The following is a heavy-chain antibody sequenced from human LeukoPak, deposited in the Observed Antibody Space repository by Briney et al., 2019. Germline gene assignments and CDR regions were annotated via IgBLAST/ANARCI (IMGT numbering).Heavy chain of an antibody. CDR3: TRGVQLERRYYNWFDP. D-gene: IGHD1-1*01. Sequence: GASVKVSCKASGYTFISYYFHWVRQAPGQGLEWMGMINPSRGSTSYAQKFQGGLTMTRDTSTSTVYMELGSLRSEDTAVYYCTRGVQLERRYYNWFDPWGQGTLVTVSS. CDR2: INPSRGST. CDR1: GYTFISYY. J-gene: IGHJ5*02. V-gene: IGHV1-46*01.